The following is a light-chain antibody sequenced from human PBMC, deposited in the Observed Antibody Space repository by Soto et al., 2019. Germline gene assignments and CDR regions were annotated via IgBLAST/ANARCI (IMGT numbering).Light chain of an antibody. CDR3: VSFRTTSPVV. Sequence: QSALTQPPSVSGSPGQSVTISCTGTSSDVGSYNRVSWFQQPPGTAPKLIIYEVTKRPSRVPDRFSASKSGNTASLTISALQAEDEGDYYCVSFRTTSPVVFGGGTKLTVL. J-gene: IGLJ3*02. CDR1: SSDVGSYNR. CDR2: EVT. V-gene: IGLV2-18*02.